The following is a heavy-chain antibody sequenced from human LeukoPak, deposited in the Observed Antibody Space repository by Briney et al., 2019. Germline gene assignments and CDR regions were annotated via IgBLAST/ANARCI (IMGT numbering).Heavy chain of an antibody. CDR3: AKAVKLYGSGSYGFVSAFDI. CDR1: GFTFSSYA. J-gene: IGHJ3*02. Sequence: GGSLRLSCAASGFTFSSYAMSWVRQAPGKGLEWVSASSGSGGNTYYADSVKGRFTISRDNSKNTLYLQMNSLRAEDTAVYYCAKAVKLYGSGSYGFVSAFDIWGQGTMVTVSS. V-gene: IGHV3-23*01. D-gene: IGHD3-10*01. CDR2: SSGSGGNT.